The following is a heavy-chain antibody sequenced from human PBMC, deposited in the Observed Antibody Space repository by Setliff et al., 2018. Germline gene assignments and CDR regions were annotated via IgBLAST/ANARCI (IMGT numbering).Heavy chain of an antibody. CDR3: VRDRTAYSYGLDV. D-gene: IGHD2-15*01. J-gene: IGHJ4*02. V-gene: IGHV4-34*01. CDR1: GGSFNVYF. CDR2: ISHSGST. Sequence: PSETLSLTCAVYGGSFNVYFWSWIRQPPGKGLEWIGEISHSGSTNYKPSLKSRVTMSVDKSKNQFALNLRSVTAADTAVYYCVRDRTAYSYGLDVWGQGTLVTVSS.